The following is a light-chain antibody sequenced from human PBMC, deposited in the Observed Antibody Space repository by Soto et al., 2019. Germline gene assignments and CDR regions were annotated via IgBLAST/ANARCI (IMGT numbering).Light chain of an antibody. J-gene: IGKJ1*01. Sequence: DIQMTQSPSSLSASVGNRVTITCQASQAIATYLNWYQQKPGKAPNLLIYDASNLETGVPSRFSGGGSGTHFTFTISNLQPEDIVTYYCQQYDNLPPTWTFGQGTKVEIE. CDR1: QAIATY. CDR3: QQYDNLPPTWT. V-gene: IGKV1-33*01. CDR2: DAS.